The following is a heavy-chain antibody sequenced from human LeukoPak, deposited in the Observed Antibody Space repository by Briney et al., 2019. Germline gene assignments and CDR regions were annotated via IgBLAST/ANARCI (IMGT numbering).Heavy chain of an antibody. CDR2: IYYSGST. CDR1: GGSISSSSYY. V-gene: IGHV4-39*01. Sequence: SETLSLTCTVSGGSISSSSYYWGWIRQPPGKGLEWIGSIYYSGSTYYNPSLKSRVTISVDTSKNQFSLKLSSVTAADTAVYYCARLLAARLAGESNYWGQGTLVTVSS. D-gene: IGHD6-6*01. CDR3: ARLLAARLAGESNY. J-gene: IGHJ4*02.